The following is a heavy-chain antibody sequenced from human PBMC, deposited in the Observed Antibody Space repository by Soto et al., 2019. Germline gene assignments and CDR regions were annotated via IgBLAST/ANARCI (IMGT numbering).Heavy chain of an antibody. CDR2: IYHSGRT. Sequence: TLSLTCAVSGGSINNGNSWSWVRQSPARGLEWIGEIYHSGRTDYNPSLKSRVTISLDRSKNQFSLKLSSVTAADTAIYYCAGSYCSGGRCQIYAMDIWGQGTTGTVSS. CDR3: AGSYCSGGRCQIYAMDI. V-gene: IGHV4-4*02. D-gene: IGHD6-19*01. CDR1: GGSINNGNS. J-gene: IGHJ6*02.